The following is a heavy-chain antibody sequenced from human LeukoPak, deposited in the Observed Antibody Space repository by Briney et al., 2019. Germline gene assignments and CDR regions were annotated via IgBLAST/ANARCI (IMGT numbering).Heavy chain of an antibody. Sequence: GGSLRLSCAASGFTFSSYSMNWVRQAPGKGLEWASYISSSSSTIYYADSVKGRFTISRDNAKNSLYLQMNSLRAEDTAVYYCARDRGGRYCSSTSCYSGDAFDIWGQGTMVTVSS. CDR3: ARDRGGRYCSSTSCYSGDAFDI. CDR1: GFTFSSYS. V-gene: IGHV3-48*01. CDR2: ISSSSSTI. J-gene: IGHJ3*02. D-gene: IGHD2-2*01.